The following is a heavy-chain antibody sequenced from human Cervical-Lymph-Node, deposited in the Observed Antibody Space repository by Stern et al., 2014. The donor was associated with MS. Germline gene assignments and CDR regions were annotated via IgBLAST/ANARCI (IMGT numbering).Heavy chain of an antibody. CDR3: ARGDDKTSYDY. J-gene: IGHJ4*02. CDR1: GYTFTNTG. D-gene: IGHD1-1*01. Sequence: QVQLGQSGAEVKKPGASVKVSCKASGYTFTNTGINWVRLAPGQGPEWMGCVSTYNGNTKYSQKLRGRVTMTTDTSTSTAYMELRSLRSDDTAVYYCARGDDKTSYDYWGQGTLVTVSS. V-gene: IGHV1-18*01. CDR2: VSTYNGNT.